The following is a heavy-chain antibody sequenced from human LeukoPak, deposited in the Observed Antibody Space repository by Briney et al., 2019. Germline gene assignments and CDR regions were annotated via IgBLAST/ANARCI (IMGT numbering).Heavy chain of an antibody. D-gene: IGHD6-19*01. CDR3: ARDMDSSGWNYYYGIDV. CDR2: INSDGSST. V-gene: IGHV3-74*01. J-gene: IGHJ6*02. CDR1: GFTFSSYW. Sequence: GGSLRLSCAASGFTFSSYWMHWVRQAPGKGLVWVSRINSDGSSTSYADSVKGRFTISRDNAKNTLYLQMNSLRAEDTAVYYCARDMDSSGWNYYYGIDVWGQGTTVTVSS.